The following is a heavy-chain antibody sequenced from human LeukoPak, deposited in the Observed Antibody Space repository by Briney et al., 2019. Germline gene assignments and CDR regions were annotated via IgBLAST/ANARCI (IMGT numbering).Heavy chain of an antibody. CDR1: GDSVSSNSAA. CDR3: AREQWLLYYYYYGMDV. V-gene: IGHV6-1*01. D-gene: IGHD6-19*01. J-gene: IGHJ6*02. CDR2: TYYRSKWYN. Sequence: SQTLSLTCAISGDSVSSNSAAWNWIRQSPSRGLEWLGRTYYRSKWYNGYAVSVKSRITINPDTSKNQFSLQLNSVTPEDTAVYYCAREQWLLYYYYYGMDVWGQGTTVTVSS.